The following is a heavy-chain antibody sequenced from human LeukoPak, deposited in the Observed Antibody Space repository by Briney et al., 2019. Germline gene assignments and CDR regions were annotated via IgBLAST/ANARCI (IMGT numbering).Heavy chain of an antibody. CDR1: GFTFSSYA. D-gene: IGHD4/OR15-4a*01. J-gene: IGHJ1*01. V-gene: IGHV3-23*01. CDR2: ISGSGGST. CDR3: AKEIYGDPTGGRFQH. Sequence: GGSLRLSCVVSGFTFSSYAMSWVRQAPGKGLEWVSGISGSGGSTYYADSVKGRFTISRDNTKNTLYLQMNSLRAEDTAVYYCAKEIYGDPTGGRFQHWGPGTLVTVSS.